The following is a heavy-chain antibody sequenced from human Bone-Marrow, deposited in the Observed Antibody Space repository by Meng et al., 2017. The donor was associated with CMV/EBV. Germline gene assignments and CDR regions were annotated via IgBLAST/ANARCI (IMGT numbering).Heavy chain of an antibody. J-gene: IGHJ4*02. CDR2: INPKSGGT. CDR1: GYTFTDFW. V-gene: IGHV1-2*02. Sequence: CKPSGYTFTDFWIHWVRQAPGQGPEWMGWINPKSGGTNFAQKFEGRVTMTADTFTRTIYLELNGLRNDDTAIYYCARDVQSGAAGYWGQGTLVTVSS. CDR3: ARDVQSGAAGY. D-gene: IGHD3-10*01.